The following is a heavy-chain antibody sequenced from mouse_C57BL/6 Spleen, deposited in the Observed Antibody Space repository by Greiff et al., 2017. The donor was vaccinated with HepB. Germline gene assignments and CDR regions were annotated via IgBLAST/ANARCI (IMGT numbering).Heavy chain of an antibody. V-gene: IGHV1-18*01. CDR1: GYTFTDYN. D-gene: IGHD2-3*01. J-gene: IGHJ3*01. CDR3: ARRDGYSAWFAY. CDR2: INPNNGGT. Sequence: VQLKQSGPELVKPGASVKIPCKASGYTFTDYNMDWVKQSHGKSLEWIGDINPNNGGTIYNQKFKGKATLTVDKSSSTAYMELRSLTSEDTAVYYCARRDGYSAWFAYWGQGTLVTVSA.